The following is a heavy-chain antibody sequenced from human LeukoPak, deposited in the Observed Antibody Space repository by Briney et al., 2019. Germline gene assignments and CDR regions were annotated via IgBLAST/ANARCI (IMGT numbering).Heavy chain of an antibody. V-gene: IGHV3-23*01. CDR3: AKEEYDSGWYKWFGP. J-gene: IGHJ5*02. CDR2: INYSGSGT. CDR1: GITFSTYA. Sequence: GGSLRLSCAASGITFSTYAMTWVRQAPGKGLEWVSSINYSGSGTSYADSVKGRFTISRDNSKDTLYLQMNNLRVEDMAVYYCAKEEYDSGWYKWFGPWGQGTLITVSS. D-gene: IGHD6-19*01.